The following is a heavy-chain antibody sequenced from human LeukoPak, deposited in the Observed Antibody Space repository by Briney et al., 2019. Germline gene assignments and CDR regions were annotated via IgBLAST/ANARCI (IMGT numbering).Heavy chain of an antibody. J-gene: IGHJ4*02. CDR2: IYYSGST. Sequence: SETLSLTCTVSGGSISSSSYYWGWIRQPPGKGLEWIGSIYYSGSTYYNPSLKSRVTISVDTSKNQFSLKLTSVTAADTAVYYCARAGYYYDSSGYPGVYWGQGTLVTVSS. V-gene: IGHV4-39*07. CDR1: GGSISSSSYY. CDR3: ARAGYYYDSSGYPGVY. D-gene: IGHD3-22*01.